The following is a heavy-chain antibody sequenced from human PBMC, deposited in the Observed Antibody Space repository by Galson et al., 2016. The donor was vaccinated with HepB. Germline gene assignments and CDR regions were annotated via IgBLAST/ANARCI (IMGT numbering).Heavy chain of an antibody. V-gene: IGHV3-30*04. CDR3: ARVRGYVDY. Sequence: SLRLSCAASGFNLGSYIMYWVRQAPGKGPEWVALISYDGSTTDYTDSAKDRLTISRDNSKNTLYLQMNGLTTEETAVYYCARVRGYVDYWGQGTLVIVSS. CDR2: ISYDGSTT. CDR1: GFNLGSYI. D-gene: IGHD2-15*01. J-gene: IGHJ4*02.